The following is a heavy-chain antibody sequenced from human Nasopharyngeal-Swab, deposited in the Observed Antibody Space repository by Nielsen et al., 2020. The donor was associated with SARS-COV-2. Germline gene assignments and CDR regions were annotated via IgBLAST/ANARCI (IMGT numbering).Heavy chain of an antibody. D-gene: IGHD5-18*01. CDR3: ARGSGYSYGYWTGYYFDY. J-gene: IGHJ4*02. CDR2: ISAYNGNT. CDR1: GGTFSSYA. V-gene: IGHV1-18*01. Sequence: ASVKVSCKASGGTFSSYAISWVRQAPGQGLEWMGWISAYNGNTNYAQKLQGRVTMTTDTSTSTAYMELRSLRSDDTAVYCCARGSGYSYGYWTGYYFDYWGQGTPVTVSS.